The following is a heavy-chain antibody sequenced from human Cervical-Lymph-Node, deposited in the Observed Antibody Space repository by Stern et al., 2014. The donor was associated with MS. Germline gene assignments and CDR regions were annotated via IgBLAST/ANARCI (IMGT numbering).Heavy chain of an antibody. V-gene: IGHV3-53*01. CDR2: ITNVGST. CDR1: GFTVSRDY. J-gene: IGHJ4*02. Sequence: VQLVQSGGGVIQPGGSLRLSCTASGFTVSRDYMTWVRQAPGTGLEWVSLITNVGSTFYTDSVKVRFTISRDDSKNTVYLHMTSLRAEDTAMYYCARDTSSPERSDWWGQGTLVTVSS. D-gene: IGHD1-1*01. CDR3: ARDTSSPERSDW.